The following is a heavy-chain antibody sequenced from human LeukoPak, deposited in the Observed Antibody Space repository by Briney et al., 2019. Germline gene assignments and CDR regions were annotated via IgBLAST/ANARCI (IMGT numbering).Heavy chain of an antibody. D-gene: IGHD2-2*01. CDR3: ARGESTGYCSSTSCYRGFDP. CDR1: GYTFTSYD. V-gene: IGHV1-8*01. J-gene: IGHJ5*02. CDR2: MNPNGGST. Sequence: ASVKVSCKASGYTFTSYDINWVRQATGQGLEWMGWMNPNGGSTGYAQKFQGRVTMTRNTSISTAYMELSSLRSEDTAVYYCARGESTGYCSSTSCYRGFDPWGQGTLVTVSS.